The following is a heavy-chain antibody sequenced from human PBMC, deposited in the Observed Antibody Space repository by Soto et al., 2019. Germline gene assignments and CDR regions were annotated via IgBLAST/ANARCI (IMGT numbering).Heavy chain of an antibody. CDR1: GGSISSYY. CDR2: IYYSGST. CDR3: ARALYCSSTSCYDY. Sequence: SETLSLTCTVSGGSISSYYWSWIRQPPGKGLEWIGYIYYSGSTNYNPSLKSRVTVSVDTSKNQFSLKLSSVTAADTVVYYCARALYCSSTSCYDYWGQGTLVTVSS. D-gene: IGHD2-2*01. V-gene: IGHV4-59*08. J-gene: IGHJ4*02.